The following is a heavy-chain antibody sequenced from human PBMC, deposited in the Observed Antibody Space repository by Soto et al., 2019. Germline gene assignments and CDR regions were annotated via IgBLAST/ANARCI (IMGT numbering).Heavy chain of an antibody. J-gene: IGHJ5*02. Sequence: GGSLRLSCAASGFTFMDYYMSWSRQAPGKGLEWVPYISSSSSYTNYADSVKGRFTISRDNAKNSLYLQMNSLRAEDTAVYYCARDRLMVYATGNNWFDPWGQGTLVTVSS. CDR2: ISSSSSYT. CDR3: ARDRLMVYATGNNWFDP. V-gene: IGHV3-11*06. D-gene: IGHD2-8*01. CDR1: GFTFMDYY.